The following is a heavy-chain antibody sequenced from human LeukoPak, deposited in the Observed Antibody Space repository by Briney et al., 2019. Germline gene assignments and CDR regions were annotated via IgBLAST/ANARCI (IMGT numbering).Heavy chain of an antibody. CDR2: IYPGDSDT. Sequence: GESLKISCKGSGYSFTSYWIGWVRQMPGKGLEWMGIIYPGDSDTRYSPSFQGQVTISADKSIGTAYLQWSSLKASDTAMYYCARAPARLRFLEWLLPADYWGQGTLVTVSS. V-gene: IGHV5-51*01. CDR3: ARAPARLRFLEWLLPADY. CDR1: GYSFTSYW. J-gene: IGHJ4*02. D-gene: IGHD3-3*01.